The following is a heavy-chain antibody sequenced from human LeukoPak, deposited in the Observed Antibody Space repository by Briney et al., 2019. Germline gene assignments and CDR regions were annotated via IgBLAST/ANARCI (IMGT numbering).Heavy chain of an antibody. Sequence: GGSLRLSCAASGFTFSSYGMHWVRQAPGKGLEWVAVIWYDGSNKYYADSVKGRFTISRDNSKNTLYLQMNSLRAEDTAVYYCARDWSGSGWGSRAFDIWGQGTMVTVSP. D-gene: IGHD6-19*01. CDR1: GFTFSSYG. J-gene: IGHJ3*02. CDR3: ARDWSGSGWGSRAFDI. CDR2: IWYDGSNK. V-gene: IGHV3-33*01.